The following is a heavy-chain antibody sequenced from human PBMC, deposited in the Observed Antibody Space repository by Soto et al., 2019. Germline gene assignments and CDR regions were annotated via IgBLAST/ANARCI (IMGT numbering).Heavy chain of an antibody. Sequence: PSETLSLTCTVSGASITFGGYSWSWIRQTPGKGLEWIGYINHLETTFYNPSFESRLTLSIDRAKNQFSLKLHSMSAADRAVYFCVRGGGSDYFDSCGQGILVTVSA. CDR1: GASITFGGYS. CDR2: INHLETT. J-gene: IGHJ4*02. CDR3: VRGGGSDYFDS. D-gene: IGHD1-26*01. V-gene: IGHV4-30-2*01.